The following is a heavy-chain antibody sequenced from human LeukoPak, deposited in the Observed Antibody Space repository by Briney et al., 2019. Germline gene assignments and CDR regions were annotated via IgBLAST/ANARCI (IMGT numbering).Heavy chain of an antibody. CDR2: IYYSGST. V-gene: IGHV4-31*03. Sequence: SETLSLTCTVSGGSISSGGYYWSWIRQHPGKGLEWIGYIYYSGSTYYNPSLKSRVTISVDTSKNQFSLKLSSVTAADTAVYYCARDLGYVWGSYRQTSIWGQGTLVTVSS. CDR1: GGSISSGGYY. J-gene: IGHJ4*02. D-gene: IGHD3-16*02. CDR3: ARDLGYVWGSYRQTSI.